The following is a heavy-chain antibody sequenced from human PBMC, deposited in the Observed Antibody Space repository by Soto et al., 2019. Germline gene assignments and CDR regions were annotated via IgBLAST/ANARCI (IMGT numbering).Heavy chain of an antibody. CDR1: GGFIIRGGYY. D-gene: IGHD6-13*01. J-gene: IGHJ4*02. V-gene: IGHV4-31*03. Sequence: TLSLTCTVSGGFIIRGGYYWIWIRQHPGKGLEWIGYIYYSGSTYYNPSLKSRVTISVDTSKNQFSLKLSSVTAADTAVYYCASSLGGAAGGPFDYWGQGTLVTVS. CDR2: IYYSGST. CDR3: ASSLGGAAGGPFDY.